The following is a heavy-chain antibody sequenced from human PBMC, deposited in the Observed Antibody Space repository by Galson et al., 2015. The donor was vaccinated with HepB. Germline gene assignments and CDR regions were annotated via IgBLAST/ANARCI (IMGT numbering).Heavy chain of an antibody. J-gene: IGHJ6*02. Sequence: SVKVSCKASGGTFSSYATSWVRQAPGQGLEWMGGIIPIFGTANYAQKFQGRVTITADESTSTAYMELSSLRSEDTAVYYCARDPMTTVTTGYYYYGMDVWGQGTTVTVSS. V-gene: IGHV1-69*13. CDR2: IIPIFGTA. D-gene: IGHD4-17*01. CDR1: GGTFSSYA. CDR3: ARDPMTTVTTGYYYYGMDV.